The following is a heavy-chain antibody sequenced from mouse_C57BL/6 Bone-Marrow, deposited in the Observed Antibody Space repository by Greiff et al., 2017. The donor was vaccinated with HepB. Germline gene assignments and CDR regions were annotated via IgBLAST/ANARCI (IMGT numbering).Heavy chain of an antibody. J-gene: IGHJ4*01. CDR1: GFTFSDYG. CDR3: ARGLVPYDYAMDY. V-gene: IGHV5-15*04. D-gene: IGHD5-1*01. Sequence: DVMLVESGGGLVQPGGSLKLSCAASGFTFSDYGMAWVRQAPRKGPVWVAFISNLAYSIYYADTVTGRFTISRENAKNTLYLEMSSLRSEDSAMYYCARGLVPYDYAMDYWGQGTSVTVSS. CDR2: ISNLAYSI.